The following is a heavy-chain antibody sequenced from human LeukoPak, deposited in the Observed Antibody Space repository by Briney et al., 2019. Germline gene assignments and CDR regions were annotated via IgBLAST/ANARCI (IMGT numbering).Heavy chain of an antibody. V-gene: IGHV4-59*11. J-gene: IGHJ6*03. CDR2: NDYSVST. D-gene: IGHD3-10*01. CDR3: ARGATFRGTYYMDV. Sequence: SSETLSLTCIVSGGPISTHYWSWSRQPPGKGLEWIGYNDYSVSTNYNPSLKSRVTISVDTSKNQFSLKLNSVTAADTAVYYCARGATFRGTYYMDVWGKGTTVTVSS. CDR1: GGPISTHY.